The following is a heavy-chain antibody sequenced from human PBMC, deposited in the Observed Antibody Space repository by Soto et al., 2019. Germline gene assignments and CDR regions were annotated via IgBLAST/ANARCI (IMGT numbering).Heavy chain of an antibody. Sequence: QVQLRESGPGLVKPSQTLSLTCTVSGGSISSGDYYWSRNRQPPGKGLEWIGYTYYSGSTYYNPALKSRVTISVDTSKNQFSLKLSSVTAADTAVYYCAREFRHVAVFDYWGQGTLVTVSS. J-gene: IGHJ4*02. D-gene: IGHD6-19*01. V-gene: IGHV4-30-4*01. CDR1: GGSISSGDYY. CDR3: AREFRHVAVFDY. CDR2: TYYSGST.